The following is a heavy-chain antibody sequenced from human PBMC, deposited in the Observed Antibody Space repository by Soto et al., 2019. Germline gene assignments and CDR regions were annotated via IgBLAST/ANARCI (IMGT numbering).Heavy chain of an antibody. J-gene: IGHJ6*03. Sequence: PSQTLSLTYAISGDRVSGNTAAWHWIRQSPSRGLEWLGRTYFRSRWYNDYAVSVKSRITINADTSKNQFSLHLNSVSPEDTAVYYCARDLESGYSNYYYYMDVWGKGTTVTVSS. D-gene: IGHD5-12*01. V-gene: IGHV6-1*01. CDR1: GDRVSGNTAA. CDR3: ARDLESGYSNYYYYMDV. CDR2: TYFRSRWYN.